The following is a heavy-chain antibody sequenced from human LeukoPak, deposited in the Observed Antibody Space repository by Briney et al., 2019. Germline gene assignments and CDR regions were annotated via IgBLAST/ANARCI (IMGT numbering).Heavy chain of an antibody. CDR2: INSDGSST. D-gene: IGHD1-26*01. V-gene: IGHV3-74*01. J-gene: IGHJ4*02. CDR1: RFTFRSYW. CDR3: SRGGSYYSIDY. Sequence: GGSLRLSCASSRFTFRSYWMHWARQASGKGLVWVSRINSDGSSTSYADSVKGRFTISRDNAKNTLYLQMNSLRAEDTAVYYCSRGGSYYSIDYWGQGTLVTVSS.